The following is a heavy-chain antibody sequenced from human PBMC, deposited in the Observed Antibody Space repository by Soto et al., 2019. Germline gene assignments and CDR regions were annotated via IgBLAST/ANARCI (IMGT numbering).Heavy chain of an antibody. V-gene: IGHV5-51*01. J-gene: IGHJ4*02. Sequence: HGESLKISCKGSGYSFSSYWIGWVRQVPGKGLEWMGIIYPGDSDTRYSPSFQGQVTISADKSISTAYLQWSSLKASDTAMYYCARRAITAPWYYFDYWGQGTLVTVSS. CDR2: IYPGDSDT. CDR1: GYSFSSYW. D-gene: IGHD1-20*01. CDR3: ARRAITAPWYYFDY.